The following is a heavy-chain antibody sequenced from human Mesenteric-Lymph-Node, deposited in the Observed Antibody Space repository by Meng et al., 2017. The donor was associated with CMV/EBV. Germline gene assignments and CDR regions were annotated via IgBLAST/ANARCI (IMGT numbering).Heavy chain of an antibody. V-gene: IGHV3-30*02. CDR1: GLTFNDYG. D-gene: IGHD3-10*01. CDR3: AKPVRGLLWFGELAY. CDR2: IWNDGRDK. J-gene: IGHJ4*02. Sequence: GESLKISCAASGLTFNDYGMHWVRQAPGKGLEWVAFIWNDGRDKYYADSVKGRFTISRDNSKNTLYLQMNSLSADDTAVYYCAKPVRGLLWFGELAYWGQGTLVTVSS.